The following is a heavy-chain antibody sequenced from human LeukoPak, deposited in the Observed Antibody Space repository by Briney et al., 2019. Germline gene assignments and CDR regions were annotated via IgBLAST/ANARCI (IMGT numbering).Heavy chain of an antibody. J-gene: IGHJ4*01. Sequence: PGGSLTLSCAASGFTVSSNYLSWIRQAPGKGLEWVSFVSSSGSTIYYADSVKGRFTISRDNAKKSLYLQMNSLRVEDTAVYYCARDKYSGSYPLDYWGQGTLVTVSS. D-gene: IGHD1-26*01. CDR1: GFTVSSNY. V-gene: IGHV3-11*01. CDR2: VSSSGSTI. CDR3: ARDKYSGSYPLDY.